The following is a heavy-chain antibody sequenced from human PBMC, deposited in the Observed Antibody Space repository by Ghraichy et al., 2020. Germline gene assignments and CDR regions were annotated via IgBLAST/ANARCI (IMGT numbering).Heavy chain of an antibody. CDR2: IYPGDSDT. CDR1: GYSFTTYW. CDR3: ARQEVVTSHFDY. J-gene: IGHJ4*02. Sequence: GESLNISCKGSGYSFTTYWIAWVRQMPGKGLEWMGIIYPGDSDTRYSPSFQGQVTISADKSISTAYLQWSSLKASDTAMYYCARQEVVTSHFDYWGQGTLVTVSS. D-gene: IGHD2-21*02. V-gene: IGHV5-51*01.